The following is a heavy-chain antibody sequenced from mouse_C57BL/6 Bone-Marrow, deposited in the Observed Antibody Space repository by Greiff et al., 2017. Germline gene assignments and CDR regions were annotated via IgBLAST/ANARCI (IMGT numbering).Heavy chain of an antibody. CDR2: INPSTGGT. J-gene: IGHJ1*03. Sequence: VQLQQSGPELVKPGASVQISCKASGYSFTGYYMHWVKQSPEKSLEWIGEINPSTGGTTSNQKFNAKATWTVDKSSSTAYMQLKSLTSEDSAVYYCAITGGYFDVWGTGTTVTGSS. CDR3: AITGGYFDV. V-gene: IGHV1-42*01. CDR1: GYSFTGYY.